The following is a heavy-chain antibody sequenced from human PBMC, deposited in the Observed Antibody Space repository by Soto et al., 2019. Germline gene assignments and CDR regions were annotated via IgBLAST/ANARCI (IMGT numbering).Heavy chain of an antibody. D-gene: IGHD1-26*01. CDR2: IKQDGSEK. CDR1: GFTFSSYW. J-gene: IGHJ6*02. CDR3: ARGPVGATYYYYYGMDV. Sequence: GGSLRLSCAASGFTFSSYWMSWVRQAPGKGLEWVANIKQDGSEKYYVDSVKGRFTISRDNAKNSLYLQMNSLRAEDTAVYYCARGPVGATYYYYYGMDVWGQGTTVTVSS. V-gene: IGHV3-7*03.